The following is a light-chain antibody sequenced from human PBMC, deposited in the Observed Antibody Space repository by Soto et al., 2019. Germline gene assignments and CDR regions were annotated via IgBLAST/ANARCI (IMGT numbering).Light chain of an antibody. J-gene: IGKJ1*01. CDR2: DAS. CDR3: QHYNSYSWT. CDR1: QSISDW. Sequence: IQMTQSPSTLSVSIGDRVTITCRASQSISDWVAWYQQKPGKAPNLLIFDASTLKSGIPSRFSGSGSGTEFTLTISSLQPDDFATYYCQHYNSYSWTFGQGTKVDIK. V-gene: IGKV1-5*01.